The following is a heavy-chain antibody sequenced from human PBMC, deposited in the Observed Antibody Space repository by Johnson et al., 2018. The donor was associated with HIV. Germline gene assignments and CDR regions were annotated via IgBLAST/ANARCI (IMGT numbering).Heavy chain of an antibody. CDR2: IKQDGSEK. D-gene: IGHD6-6*01. J-gene: IGHJ3*02. CDR1: GITFSSYW. CDR3: ARVAQSIAARPEAFDI. Sequence: MLLVESGGGLVQPGGSLRLSCAASGITFSSYWMSWVRQAPGKGLEWVANIKQDGSEKYYVDSVKGRFTISRDNAKNSLDLEMNSLRAEDTAVYYCARVAQSIAARPEAFDIWGQGTMVTVSS. V-gene: IGHV3-7*05.